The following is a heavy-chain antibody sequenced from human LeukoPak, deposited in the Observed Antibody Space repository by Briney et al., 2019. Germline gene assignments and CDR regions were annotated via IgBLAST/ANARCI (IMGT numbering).Heavy chain of an antibody. J-gene: IGHJ6*03. CDR3: ARVFSGSGSHYYYYYYMDV. CDR1: GFTFSSYG. Sequence: GGSLRLSCAASGFTFSSYGMHWVRQAPGKGLEWVAFIRYDGSNKYYADSVKGRFTISRDNSKNTLYLQMNSLRAEDTAVYYCARVFSGSGSHYYYYYYMDVWGKGTTVTVSS. CDR2: IRYDGSNK. V-gene: IGHV3-30*02. D-gene: IGHD3-10*01.